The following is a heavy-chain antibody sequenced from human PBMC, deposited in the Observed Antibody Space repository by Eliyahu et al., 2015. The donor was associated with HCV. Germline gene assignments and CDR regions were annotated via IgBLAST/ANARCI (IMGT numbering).Heavy chain of an antibody. CDR3: ARYRDYDILTGVSGGFDY. CDR1: GFTFXXYW. V-gene: IGHV3-74*01. CDR2: INSDGSST. Sequence: EVQLVESGGGLVQPGGSLRLXCAASGFTFXXYWMHWVRQAPGKGLVWVSRINSDGSSTSYADSVKGRFTISRDNAKNTLYLQMNSLRAEDTAVYYCARYRDYDILTGVSGGFDYWGQGTLVTVSS. D-gene: IGHD3-9*01. J-gene: IGHJ4*02.